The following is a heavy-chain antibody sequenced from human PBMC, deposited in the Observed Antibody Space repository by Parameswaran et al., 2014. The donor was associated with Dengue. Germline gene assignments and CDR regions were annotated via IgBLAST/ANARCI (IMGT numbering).Heavy chain of an antibody. D-gene: IGHD6-6*01. CDR3: ARRRIAARLLDY. J-gene: IGHJ4*02. Sequence: QPPGKGLEWVAVISYDGSNKYYADSVKGRFTISRDNSKNTLYLQMNSLRAEDTAVYYCARRRIAARLLDYWGQGTLVTVSS. V-gene: IGHV3-30*04. CDR2: ISYDGSNK.